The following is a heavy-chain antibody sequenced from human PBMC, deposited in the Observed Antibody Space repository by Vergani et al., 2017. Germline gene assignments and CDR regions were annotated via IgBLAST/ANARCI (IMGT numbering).Heavy chain of an antibody. V-gene: IGHV4-31*03. Sequence: QVQLQESGPGLVKPSQTLSLTCTVSGGSISSGGYYWSWIRQPPGKGLEWIGEINHSGSPNYKPSLKSRVTISVDTSKNQFPRKLSSVTAADTAVYYCARSPFYYDMLTGYRSYYYMDVWGKGTTVTVSS. CDR3: ARSPFYYDMLTGYRSYYYMDV. J-gene: IGHJ6*03. CDR2: INHSGSP. CDR1: GGSISSGGYY. D-gene: IGHD3-9*01.